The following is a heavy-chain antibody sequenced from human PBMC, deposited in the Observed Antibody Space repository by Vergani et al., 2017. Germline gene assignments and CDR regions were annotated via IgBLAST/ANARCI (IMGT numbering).Heavy chain of an antibody. Sequence: EVQLVESGGGLVQPGRSLRLSCAASGFTFDDYAMHWVRQAPGKGLEWVSGISWNSGSIGYADSVKGRFTISRDNAKNSLYLQMNSLRAEDTALYYCAKSLGQETTVENPWGWFDPWGQGTLVTVSS. CDR3: AKSLGQETTVENPWGWFDP. CDR1: GFTFDDYA. D-gene: IGHD4-23*01. V-gene: IGHV3-9*01. J-gene: IGHJ5*02. CDR2: ISWNSGSI.